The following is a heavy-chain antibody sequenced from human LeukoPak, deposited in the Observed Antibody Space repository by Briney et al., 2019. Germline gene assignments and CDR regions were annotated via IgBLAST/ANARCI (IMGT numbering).Heavy chain of an antibody. Sequence: PGGSLRLSCAASGFTFSSYSMNWVRQAPGKGLEWVSSISSSSSYIYHADSVKGRFTISRDNAKNSLYLQMNSLRAEDTAVYYCARLAVAGSISDYWGQGTLVTVSS. CDR1: GFTFSSYS. CDR2: ISSSSSYI. D-gene: IGHD6-19*01. V-gene: IGHV3-21*01. CDR3: ARLAVAGSISDY. J-gene: IGHJ4*02.